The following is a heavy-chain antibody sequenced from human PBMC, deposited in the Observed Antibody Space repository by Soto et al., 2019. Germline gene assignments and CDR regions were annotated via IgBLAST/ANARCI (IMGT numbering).Heavy chain of an antibody. Sequence: ASVKVSCTASGYTFTSYNMHWVRQAPGQGLEWVGMINPLGFSTTYAQKFRGRVTMTRDTSTSTVYMELTNLRSDDTAGYYCARAAGRFGELYGFDPWGQGTLVTVSS. CDR3: ARAAGRFGELYGFDP. D-gene: IGHD3-10*01. CDR1: GYTFTSYN. J-gene: IGHJ5*02. V-gene: IGHV1-46*01. CDR2: INPLGFST.